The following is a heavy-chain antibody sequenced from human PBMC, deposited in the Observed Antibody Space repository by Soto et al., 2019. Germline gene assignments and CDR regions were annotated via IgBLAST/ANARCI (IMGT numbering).Heavy chain of an antibody. D-gene: IGHD3-3*01. CDR3: ARDSSRFFYYYGMDV. Sequence: GGSLRLSCAASGFTFNSSWMSWVRQAPGKGLEWVANIKQDGSEKYYVDSVKGRFTISRDNAKNSLYLQMNSLRAEDTAVYYCARDSSRFFYYYGMDVWGQGTTVTVSS. CDR2: IKQDGSEK. CDR1: GFTFNSSW. J-gene: IGHJ6*02. V-gene: IGHV3-7*01.